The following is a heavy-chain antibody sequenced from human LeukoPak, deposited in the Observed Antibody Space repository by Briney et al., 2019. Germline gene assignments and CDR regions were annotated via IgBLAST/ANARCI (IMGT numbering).Heavy chain of an antibody. J-gene: IGHJ4*02. CDR2: IGTANNYI. V-gene: IGHV3-21*04. D-gene: IGHD3-22*01. Sequence: GGSLRLSCAASGFTFSDYSMNWVRQAPGKGLEWVSSIGTANNYIYYADSVKGRFTISRDNAKNSLYLQMNSLRAEDTALYYCATSSGYYNNYDYWGQGTLVTVSS. CDR1: GFTFSDYS. CDR3: ATSSGYYNNYDY.